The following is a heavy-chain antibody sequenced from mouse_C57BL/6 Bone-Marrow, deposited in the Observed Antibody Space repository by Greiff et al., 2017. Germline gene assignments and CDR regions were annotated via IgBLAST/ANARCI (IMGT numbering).Heavy chain of an antibody. CDR2: ISDGGSYT. J-gene: IGHJ2*01. V-gene: IGHV5-4*01. Sequence: DVHLVESGGGLVKPGGSLKLSCAASGFTFSSYAMSWVRQTPEKRLEWVATISDGGSYTYYPDNVKGRFTISRDNAKNNLYLQMSHLKSEDTAMYYCARGLTTRFDYWGQGTTLTVSS. CDR1: GFTFSSYA. D-gene: IGHD2-1*01. CDR3: ARGLTTRFDY.